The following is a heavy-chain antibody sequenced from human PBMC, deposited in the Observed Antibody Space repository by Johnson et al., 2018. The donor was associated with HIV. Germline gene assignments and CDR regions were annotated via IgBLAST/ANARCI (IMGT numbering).Heavy chain of an antibody. Sequence: QVQLVESGGGVVQPGRSLRLSCAASGFTFSSYAMHWVRQAPGKGLEWVAVISYDGSNKYYAYSVKGRFTISRDNSKNTLYLQMNSLRAEDTAVYYCARTRHYYDSSGYAGDAFDIWGQGTMVTVSS. CDR3: ARTRHYYDSSGYAGDAFDI. D-gene: IGHD3-22*01. J-gene: IGHJ3*02. CDR1: GFTFSSYA. CDR2: ISYDGSNK. V-gene: IGHV3-30*04.